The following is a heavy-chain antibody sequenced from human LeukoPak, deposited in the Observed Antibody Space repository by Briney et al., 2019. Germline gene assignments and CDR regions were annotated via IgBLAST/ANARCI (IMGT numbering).Heavy chain of an antibody. V-gene: IGHV3-43D*04. CDR3: GRGGFYYGVDV. D-gene: IGHD2-15*01. CDR2: ISREGDRT. Sequence: GGSLRLSCAASGFTFDYYAMYWVRQGPVKGLEWVSLISREGDRTYYTDSVKGRFSISRDNSRNSLYLQMNSLRLEDTALYYCGRGGFYYGVDVWGKGTTVTVSS. CDR1: GFTFDYYA. J-gene: IGHJ6*04.